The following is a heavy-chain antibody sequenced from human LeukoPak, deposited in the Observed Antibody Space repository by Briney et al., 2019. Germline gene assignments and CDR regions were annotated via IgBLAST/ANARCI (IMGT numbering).Heavy chain of an antibody. Sequence: SETLSLTCTVSGGSVSRYFWRWVRQPPGKGLQWIGHIYADGRTKYNPSLESRVAISVDTSKNQFSLKLSSVTAADTAVYYCARGGPYYYDSSGYYYYYYYGMDVWGQGTTVTVSS. D-gene: IGHD3-22*01. CDR2: IYADGRT. J-gene: IGHJ6*02. V-gene: IGHV4-59*02. CDR3: ARGGPYYYDSSGYYYYYYYGMDV. CDR1: GGSVSRYF.